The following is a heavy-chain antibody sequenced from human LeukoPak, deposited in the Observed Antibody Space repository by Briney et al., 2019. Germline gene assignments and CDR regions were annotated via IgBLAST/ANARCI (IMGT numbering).Heavy chain of an antibody. Sequence: SETLSLTCSVSGGSISNYYWNWLRQPAGKGLEWIGRIYASGSTNYNPSLKSRVTISMDKSKNHFSLNLKSVTAADTAFYYCARDFYGNDGHHPFDYWGQGIQVTASS. CDR1: GGSISNYY. CDR3: ARDFYGNDGHHPFDY. D-gene: IGHD2/OR15-2a*01. CDR2: IYASGST. J-gene: IGHJ4*02. V-gene: IGHV4-4*07.